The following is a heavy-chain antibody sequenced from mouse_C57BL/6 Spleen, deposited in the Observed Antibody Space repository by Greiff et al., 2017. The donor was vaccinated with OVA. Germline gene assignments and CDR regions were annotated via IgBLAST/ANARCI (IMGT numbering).Heavy chain of an antibody. D-gene: IGHD1-1*01. CDR2: ISDGGSYT. CDR3: ARSDYYGSSSLDY. V-gene: IGHV5-4*01. J-gene: IGHJ2*01. CDR1: GFTFSSYA. Sequence: EVQLVESGGGLVKPGGSLKLSCAASGFTFSSYAMSWVRQTPEKRLEWVATISDGGSYTYYPDNVKGRFTISRDNAKNNLYLQMSHLKSEDTAMYYCARSDYYGSSSLDYWGQGTTLTVSS.